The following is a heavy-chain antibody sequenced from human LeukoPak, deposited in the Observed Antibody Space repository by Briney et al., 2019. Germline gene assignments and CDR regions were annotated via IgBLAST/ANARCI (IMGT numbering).Heavy chain of an antibody. D-gene: IGHD1-26*01. CDR3: ARDLGGSYQLDAFDI. V-gene: IGHV4-59*01. CDR2: IYYSGST. CDR1: GGSMKNYY. Sequence: PSETLSLTCTVSGGSMKNYYWNWIRQPPGKGLEWIGHIYYSGSTNYNPSLKSRVTMSVDTSKNQFSLKLSSVTAADTAVYYCARDLGGSYQLDAFDIWGQGTMVTVSS. J-gene: IGHJ3*02.